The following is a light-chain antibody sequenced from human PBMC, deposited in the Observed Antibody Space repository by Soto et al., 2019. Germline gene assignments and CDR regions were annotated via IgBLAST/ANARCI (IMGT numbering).Light chain of an antibody. CDR3: QQYNSYRA. V-gene: IGKV1-5*03. J-gene: IGKJ1*01. CDR1: ESIDSW. Sequence: DIQMTQSPATLAASVGDRVTITCRARESIDSWLAWHQQKPGRAPQLLISKASSLESGVPSRFSGSGFGTEFTLTISSLQPDDFATYYCQQYNSYRAFGQGTKVDIK. CDR2: KAS.